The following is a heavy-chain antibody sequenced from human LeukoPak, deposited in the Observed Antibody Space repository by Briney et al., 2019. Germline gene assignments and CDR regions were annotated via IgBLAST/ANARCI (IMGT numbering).Heavy chain of an antibody. CDR1: GFTFSSYS. CDR2: ISSSSSYI. Sequence: GGSLRLSCAPSGFTFSSYSMNWVRQAPGKGLEWVSTISSSSSYIYYADSVKGRFTMSRDNAKNSLYLQMDSLRAEDTAVYYCARDGGRMDVWGQGTTVTVSS. J-gene: IGHJ6*02. D-gene: IGHD6-25*01. CDR3: ARDGGRMDV. V-gene: IGHV3-21*01.